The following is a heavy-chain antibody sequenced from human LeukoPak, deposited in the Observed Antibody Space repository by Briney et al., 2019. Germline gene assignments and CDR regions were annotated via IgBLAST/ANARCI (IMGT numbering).Heavy chain of an antibody. CDR1: DGSITSYY. J-gene: IGHJ4*02. Sequence: SETLSLTCTVSDGSITSYYWSWIRQPPGKGLEWIGYIYYSGSTNYNPSLKSRVTISVDTSKNQFSLKLSSVTAADTAVYYCAREGVGSAAAGFDYWGQGTLVTASS. V-gene: IGHV4-59*01. CDR3: AREGVGSAAAGFDY. CDR2: IYYSGST. D-gene: IGHD6-13*01.